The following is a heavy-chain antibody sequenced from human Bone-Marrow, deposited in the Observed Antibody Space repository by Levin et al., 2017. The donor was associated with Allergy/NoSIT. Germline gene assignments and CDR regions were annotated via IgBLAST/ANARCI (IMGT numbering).Heavy chain of an antibody. CDR2: IDWDDDK. D-gene: IGHD3-9*01. CDR1: GFSLNTRGMC. CDR3: ARLYYDTLTGSDAFDI. Sequence: RVSGPTLVKPTQTLTLTCTFSGFSLNTRGMCVSWIRQPPGKALEWLALIDWDDDKYYSTSLKTRLTISKDSSKNQVVLSMTNMDAVDTATDYCARLYYDTLTGSDAFDIWGQGTMVTVSS. V-gene: IGHV2-70*13. J-gene: IGHJ3*02.